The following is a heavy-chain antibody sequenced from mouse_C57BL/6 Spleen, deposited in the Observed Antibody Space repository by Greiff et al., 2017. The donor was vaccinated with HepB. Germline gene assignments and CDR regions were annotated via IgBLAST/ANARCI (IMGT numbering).Heavy chain of an antibody. Sequence: QVQLQQPGAELVRPGSSVKLSCKASGYTFTSYWMHWVKQRPIQGLEWIGSIDPSDSETHYNQKFKDKATLTVDKSSSTAYMQLSSLTSEDSAVYYCAREAYDYDGFAYWGQGTLVTVSA. J-gene: IGHJ3*01. CDR2: IDPSDSET. CDR3: AREAYDYDGFAY. D-gene: IGHD2-4*01. CDR1: GYTFTSYW. V-gene: IGHV1-52*01.